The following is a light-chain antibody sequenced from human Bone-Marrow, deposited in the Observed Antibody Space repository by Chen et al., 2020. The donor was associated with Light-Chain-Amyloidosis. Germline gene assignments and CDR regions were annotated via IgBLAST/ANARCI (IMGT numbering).Light chain of an antibody. Sequence: IQMTQSPSTLSASMGDRVTITCRASQSVNKWLAWYQQKPGKAPNLLIYKATTLQSGVPSRFSGSGSGTEFTLTISSLQPDDFATYFCQQYTTFAVTFGQGTRLEIK. V-gene: IGKV1-5*03. CDR3: QQYTTFAVT. J-gene: IGKJ5*01. CDR2: KAT. CDR1: QSVNKW.